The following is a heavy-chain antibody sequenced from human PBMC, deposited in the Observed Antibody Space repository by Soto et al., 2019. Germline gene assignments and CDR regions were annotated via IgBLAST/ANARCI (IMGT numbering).Heavy chain of an antibody. CDR1: GGSFSGYY. V-gene: IGHV4-34*01. Sequence: SETLSLTCAVYGGSFSGYYWSWIRQPPGKGLEWIGEINHSGSTNYNPSLKSRVTISVDTSKNQFSLKLSSVTAADTAVYYCARARRGYSGYDYYYYGMDVWGQGTTVTGSS. D-gene: IGHD5-12*01. CDR2: INHSGST. J-gene: IGHJ6*02. CDR3: ARARRGYSGYDYYYYGMDV.